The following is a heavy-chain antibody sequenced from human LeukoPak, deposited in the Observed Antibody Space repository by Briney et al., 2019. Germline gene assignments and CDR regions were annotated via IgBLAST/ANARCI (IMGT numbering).Heavy chain of an antibody. CDR3: ARTAAESIYYYGMDV. J-gene: IGHJ6*02. CDR2: ISAYNGNT. CDR1: GYTFTSYG. Sequence: EASVKVSCKASGYTFTSYGISWVRQAPGQGLEWMGWISAYNGNTNYAQKLQGRVTMTTDTSTSTAYMELRSLRSDDTAVYYCARTAAESIYYYGMDVWGQGTTVTVSS. D-gene: IGHD6-13*01. V-gene: IGHV1-18*01.